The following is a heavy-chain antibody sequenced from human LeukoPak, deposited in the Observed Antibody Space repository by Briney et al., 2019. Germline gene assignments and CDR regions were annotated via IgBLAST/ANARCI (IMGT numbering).Heavy chain of an antibody. V-gene: IGHV1-24*01. CDR1: GYTLTELS. CDR2: FDPEDGET. Sequence: ASVKVSCKVSGYTLTELSMHWVRQAPGKGPEWMGGFDPEDGETIYAQKFQGRVTMTEDTSTDTAYMELSSLRSEDTAVYYCASYYPYYYDSSGRLSGAFDIWGQGTMVTVSS. CDR3: ASYYPYYYDSSGRLSGAFDI. D-gene: IGHD3-22*01. J-gene: IGHJ3*02.